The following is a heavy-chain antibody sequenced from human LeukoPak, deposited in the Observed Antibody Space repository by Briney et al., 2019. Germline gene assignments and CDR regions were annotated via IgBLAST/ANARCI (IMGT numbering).Heavy chain of an antibody. CDR2: ISSRGSTI. Sequence: GGSLRLSGAASGFTFSDYEMSWIRQAPGKGLGGGSYISSRGSTIYYAGSVKGRFTISRDSSKTSLYLQMNSLRAEDTAVYYCARLFTMVRGVIIRSLGYYFFMYGSGEG. D-gene: IGHD3-10*01. CDR3: ARLFTMVRGVIIRSLGYYFFMYG. CDR1: GFTFSDYE. J-gene: IGHJ6*03. V-gene: IGHV3-11*01.